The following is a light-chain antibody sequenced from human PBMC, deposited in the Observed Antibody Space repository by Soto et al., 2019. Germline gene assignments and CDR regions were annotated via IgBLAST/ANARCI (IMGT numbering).Light chain of an antibody. CDR3: QQFTTAPRT. J-gene: IGKJ5*01. V-gene: IGKV1-27*01. Sequence: DIQMTQSPSSLSASVGDRVTITCRASQDIRVYLAWYQQKPGKVPKLLIYSASTLQSGVPSRFSGSGSGTDFTLTISSLQPEDVATYYCQQFTTAPRTFGQGTRLEIK. CDR1: QDIRVY. CDR2: SAS.